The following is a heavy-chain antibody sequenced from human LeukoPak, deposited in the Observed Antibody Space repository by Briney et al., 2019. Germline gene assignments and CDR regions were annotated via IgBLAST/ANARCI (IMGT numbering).Heavy chain of an antibody. D-gene: IGHD3-22*01. CDR3: ASYVNDSSGYYD. CDR2: ISTSGST. CDR1: GGSISSYY. V-gene: IGHV4-4*07. J-gene: IGHJ4*02. Sequence: PSETLSLTCTVSGGSISSYYWSWIRQPAGKGLGSIGHISTSGSTNYNPSLKSRVTMSVDTSKNQFSLKLSSVTAADTAVYYCASYVNDSSGYYDWGQGTLVTVSS.